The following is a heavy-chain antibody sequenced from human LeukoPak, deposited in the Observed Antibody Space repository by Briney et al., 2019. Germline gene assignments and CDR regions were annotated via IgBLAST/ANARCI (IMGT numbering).Heavy chain of an antibody. J-gene: IGHJ4*02. D-gene: IGHD2-2*01. CDR3: AREVPAAPGFFDY. CDR2: IYYSGST. Sequence: SQTLSLTCTVSGGSISSGDYYWSWIRQPPGKGLEWIGYIYYSGSTYYNPSLKSRVTISVDTSKNQFSLKLSSVTAADTAVYYCAREVPAAPGFFDYWGQGTLVTVSP. V-gene: IGHV4-30-4*01. CDR1: GGSISSGDYY.